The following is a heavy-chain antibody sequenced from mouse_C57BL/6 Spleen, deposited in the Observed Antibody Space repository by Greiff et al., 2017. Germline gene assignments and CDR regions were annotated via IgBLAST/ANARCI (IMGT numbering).Heavy chain of an antibody. D-gene: IGHD1-1*01. V-gene: IGHV1-53*01. CDR1: GYTFTSYW. CDR3: ARRATVVATDYFDY. Sequence: VQLQQPGTELVKPGASVKLSCKASGYTFTSYWMHWVKQRPGQGLEWIGNINPSNGGTNYNGKFKGKATLTADKSSSTAYMQLSSLTSEDSAVYFCARRATVVATDYFDYWGQGTTLTVSS. CDR2: INPSNGGT. J-gene: IGHJ2*01.